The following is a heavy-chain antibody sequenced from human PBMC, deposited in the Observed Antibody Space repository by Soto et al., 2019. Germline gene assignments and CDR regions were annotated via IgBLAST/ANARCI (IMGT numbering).Heavy chain of an antibody. CDR3: ARDRDIVVVVAADYGMDV. J-gene: IGHJ6*02. V-gene: IGHV1-69*01. CDR2: IIPIFGTA. Sequence: QVQLVQSGAEVKKPGSSVKVSCKASGGTFSSYAISWVRQAPGQGLEWMGGIIPIFGTANYAQKFQGRVTITADESTSTAYMELSSLRSEDTAVYYCARDRDIVVVVAADYGMDVWGQGTTVPVSS. D-gene: IGHD2-15*01. CDR1: GGTFSSYA.